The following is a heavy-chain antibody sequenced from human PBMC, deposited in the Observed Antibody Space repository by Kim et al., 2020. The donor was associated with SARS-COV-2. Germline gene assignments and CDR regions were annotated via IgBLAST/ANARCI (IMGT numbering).Heavy chain of an antibody. CDR3: ARNMVRGVTHFDY. Sequence: AQKLQGRVTMTTDTSTSTAYMELRSLRSDDTAVYYCARNMVRGVTHFDYWGQGTLVTVSS. D-gene: IGHD3-10*01. V-gene: IGHV1-18*01. J-gene: IGHJ4*02.